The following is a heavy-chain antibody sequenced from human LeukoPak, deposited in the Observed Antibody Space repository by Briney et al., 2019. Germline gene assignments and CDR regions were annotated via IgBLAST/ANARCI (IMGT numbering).Heavy chain of an antibody. V-gene: IGHV3-9*01. J-gene: IGHJ4*02. D-gene: IGHD3-22*01. CDR2: ISWNSGSI. CDR1: GFTFDDYA. CDR3: AKGLYDSSGYYRQALDY. Sequence: GRSLRLSCAASGFTFDDYAMHWVRHAPGKGLEWVSGISWNSGSIDYADSVKGRFTISRDNAKNSLYLQMNSLRAEDTALYYCAKGLYDSSGYYRQALDYWGQGTLVTVSS.